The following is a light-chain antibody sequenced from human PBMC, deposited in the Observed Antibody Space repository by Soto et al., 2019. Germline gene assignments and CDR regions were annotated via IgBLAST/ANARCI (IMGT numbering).Light chain of an antibody. CDR1: SSEVGGYNY. CDR3: TSYTSSSTFV. CDR2: GGT. Sequence: QSALTQPASVSGSPGQSITISCTGTSSEVGGYNYVSWYQQHPGKAPKRMIYGGTNRPSGVSSRFCVSRSGNTASLTISGLHAEDEAEYFYTSYTSSSTFVFGTGTKLTVL. J-gene: IGLJ1*01. V-gene: IGLV2-14*01.